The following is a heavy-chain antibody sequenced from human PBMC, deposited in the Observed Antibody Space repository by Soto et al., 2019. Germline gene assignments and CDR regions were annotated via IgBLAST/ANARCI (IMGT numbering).Heavy chain of an antibody. CDR3: TRYNWDYGYYYGMDV. J-gene: IGHJ6*02. CDR1: GFTFGDYA. V-gene: IGHV3-49*04. CDR2: IRSKPDGGTT. Sequence: PVGSLRLSCMTSGFTFGDYAMNWVRQAPGKGLEWVAFIRSKPDGGTTEYAASVTGRFTISRDDSKSIVYLLMNSLKTEDTAVYYCTRYNWDYGYYYGMDVWGQGTTVTVSS. D-gene: IGHD1-7*01.